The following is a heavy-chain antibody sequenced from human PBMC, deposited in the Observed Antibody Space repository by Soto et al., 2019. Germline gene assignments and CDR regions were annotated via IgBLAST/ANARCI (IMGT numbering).Heavy chain of an antibody. Sequence: SETLSLTCVVSDGSINRGDFFWNWIRQHPERGLEWIGYIYNRGGTFYNPSLENRLTISMDNSKNLCSLQLTSMTAADTAVYYCATSPNGYFAPTAFYSWGQGVLVTVSS. J-gene: IGHJ4*02. CDR3: ATSPNGYFAPTAFYS. V-gene: IGHV4-31*11. CDR1: DGSINRGDFF. CDR2: IYNRGGT. D-gene: IGHD3-9*01.